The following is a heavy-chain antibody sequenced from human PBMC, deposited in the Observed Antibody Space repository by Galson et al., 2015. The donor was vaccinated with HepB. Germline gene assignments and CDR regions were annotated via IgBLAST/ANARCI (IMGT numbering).Heavy chain of an antibody. CDR1: GYTFTSYA. D-gene: IGHD3-10*01. Sequence: SVKASCKASGYTFTSYAMHWVRQAPGQRLEWMGWINAGNGNTKYSQKFQGRVTITRDTSASTAYMELSSLRSEDTAVYYCARDVTMVRGVVDDYWGQGTLVTVSS. CDR3: ARDVTMVRGVVDDY. CDR2: INAGNGNT. V-gene: IGHV1-3*01. J-gene: IGHJ4*02.